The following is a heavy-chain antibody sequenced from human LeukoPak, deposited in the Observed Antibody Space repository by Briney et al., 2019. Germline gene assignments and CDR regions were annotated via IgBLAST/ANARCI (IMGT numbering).Heavy chain of an antibody. CDR1: GFTFSSYG. Sequence: GRSLRLSCAASGFTFSSYGMHWVRQAPGKGLEWVAVISYDGSNKYYADSVKGRFTISRDNSKNTLYLQMNSLRAEDTAVYYCAKEQEAADYWGREPWSPSPQ. J-gene: IGHJ4*02. CDR2: ISYDGSNK. D-gene: IGHD6-25*01. V-gene: IGHV3-30*18. CDR3: AKEQEAADY.